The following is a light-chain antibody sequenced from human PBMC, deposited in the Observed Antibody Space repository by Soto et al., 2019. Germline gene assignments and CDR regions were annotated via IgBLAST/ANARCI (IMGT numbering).Light chain of an antibody. CDR3: QQTYSTPEP. V-gene: IGKV3-20*01. CDR1: QSVSSSY. J-gene: IGKJ1*01. CDR2: GAS. Sequence: VMSQSLATLSVSPGERATLSCRASQSVSSSYLAWYQQKPGQAPSLLIYGASGRPTGIPDRFSGSGSGTDFTLTICILQPDDFATYYCQQTYSTPEPFGQGTK.